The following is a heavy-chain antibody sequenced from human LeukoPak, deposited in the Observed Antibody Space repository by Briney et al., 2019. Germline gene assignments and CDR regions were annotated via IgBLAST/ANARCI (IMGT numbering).Heavy chain of an antibody. CDR2: IYYSGST. D-gene: IGHD2-2*01. Sequence: PSETLSLTCTVSGGSISSSSYYWGWIRQPPGKGLEWIGSIYYSGSTYYNPSLKSRVTISVNTSKNQFSLKLSSVTAADTAVYYCARHVCSSTSCYGYYYYMDVWGKGTTVTVSS. V-gene: IGHV4-39*01. CDR3: ARHVCSSTSCYGYYYYMDV. J-gene: IGHJ6*03. CDR1: GGSISSSSYY.